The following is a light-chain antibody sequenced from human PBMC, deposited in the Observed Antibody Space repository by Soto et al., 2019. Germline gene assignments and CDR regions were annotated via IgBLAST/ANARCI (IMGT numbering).Light chain of an antibody. CDR3: QQSYSTPLT. CDR1: QSISSY. Sequence: DIQMTQSPSSLSASVGERVTITCRASQSISSYLNWYQQKPGKAPKLLIYAASSLQSGVPSRFSGSGSGTDFTLTISSLQPEDFAPYYCQQSYSTPLTFGGGTKVAIK. V-gene: IGKV1-39*01. CDR2: AAS. J-gene: IGKJ4*01.